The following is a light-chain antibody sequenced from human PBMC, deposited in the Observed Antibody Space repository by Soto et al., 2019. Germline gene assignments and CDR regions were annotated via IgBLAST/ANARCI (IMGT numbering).Light chain of an antibody. CDR3: QQSFSTPPS. Sequence: IQITQSPSSLSTSVGDRVTITCRSNQSIVNYLNWYQHKPGRAPKLLISGASTLQNAVPSRFSGSGSGTDFVLTINTLQAEDFATYYCQQSFSTPPSFGQGTKLEIK. J-gene: IGKJ2*01. CDR2: GAS. CDR1: QSIVNY. V-gene: IGKV1-39*01.